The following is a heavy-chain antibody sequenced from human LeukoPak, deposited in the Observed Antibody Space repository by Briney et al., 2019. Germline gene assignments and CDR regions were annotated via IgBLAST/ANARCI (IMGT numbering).Heavy chain of an antibody. CDR2: INPNDGDT. CDR1: GYTFTDYY. J-gene: IGHJ4*02. Sequence: ASVKVSCKASGYTFTDYYMHWVRQAPGQGFEWMGWINPNDGDTNYAQKFQGRVTMTRDTSISTAHMEVSRLRSDDTAVYYCARATFLYCSSTTCLFDYWGQGTLVTVSS. V-gene: IGHV1-2*02. CDR3: ARATFLYCSSTTCLFDY. D-gene: IGHD2-2*01.